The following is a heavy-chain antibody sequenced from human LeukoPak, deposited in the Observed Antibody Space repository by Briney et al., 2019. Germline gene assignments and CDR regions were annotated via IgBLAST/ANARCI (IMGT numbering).Heavy chain of an antibody. V-gene: IGHV4-34*01. D-gene: IGHD3-16*02. CDR2: INHSGST. CDR3: ARRGYVWGSYRHNWFDP. CDR1: GFTFSSYA. J-gene: IGHJ5*02. Sequence: GSLRLSCAASGFTFSSYAMSWVRQAPGKGLEWIGEINHSGSTNYNPSLKSRVTISVDTSKNQFSLKLSSVTAADTAVYYCARRGYVWGSYRHNWFDPWGQGTLVTVSS.